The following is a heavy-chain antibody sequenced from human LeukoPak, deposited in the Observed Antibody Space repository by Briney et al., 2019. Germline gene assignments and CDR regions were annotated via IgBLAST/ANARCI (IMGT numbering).Heavy chain of an antibody. CDR1: GGSFSGYY. D-gene: IGHD3-10*01. CDR3: AINDGSVSYYKSDY. CDR2: INQSGST. Sequence: SETLSLTCAVYGGSFSGYYWSWIRQPPGKGLEWIGEINQSGSTNYNPSLKSRVTITIDTSKNQFSLKLNSVTAADTAVYYCAINDGSVSYYKSDYWGQGTLVTVSS. V-gene: IGHV4-34*01. J-gene: IGHJ4*02.